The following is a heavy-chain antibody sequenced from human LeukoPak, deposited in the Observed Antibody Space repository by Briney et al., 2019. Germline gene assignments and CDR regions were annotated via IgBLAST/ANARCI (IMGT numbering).Heavy chain of an antibody. V-gene: IGHV3-23*01. J-gene: IGHJ3*01. D-gene: IGHD3-10*01. CDR1: GLTFSNNG. CDR2: ITGGGDKT. CDR3: AKDSYVSGRPLHTFDV. Sequence: PGGSLRLSYVASGLTFSNNGMRWVRQAPGRGLEWVSGITGGGDKTYYTESVKGRFTISRDNSKNTLYLEMNSLRAEDTAVYLCAKDSYVSGRPLHTFDVWGQGTMVTVSS.